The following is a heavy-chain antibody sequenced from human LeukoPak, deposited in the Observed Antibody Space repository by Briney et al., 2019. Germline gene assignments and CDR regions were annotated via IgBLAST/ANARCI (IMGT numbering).Heavy chain of an antibody. Sequence: PGESLKISCKGSGYIFTSYWIGWVRQMPGKGLEWMGIIYPGDSDTRYSPSFQGQVTISADKSITTAYLQSSSLKASDTAMYYCARAIAAASPDAFDIWGQGTMVTVSS. D-gene: IGHD6-13*01. V-gene: IGHV5-51*01. CDR2: IYPGDSDT. J-gene: IGHJ3*02. CDR1: GYIFTSYW. CDR3: ARAIAAASPDAFDI.